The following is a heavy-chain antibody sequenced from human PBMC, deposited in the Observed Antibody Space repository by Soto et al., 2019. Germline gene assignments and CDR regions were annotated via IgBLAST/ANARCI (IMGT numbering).Heavy chain of an antibody. CDR1: GFAFSSSW. J-gene: IGHJ6*02. CDR2: IKEDGSEK. Sequence: SLRLSCAASGFAFSSSWMSWVRQAPGKGLEWVANIKEDGSEKDYVDPVKGRFTITRDNAKNSLYLQMNNLRAEDTAVYFCTRKRFGMDVWGQGTTVTVSS. V-gene: IGHV3-7*03. CDR3: TRKRFGMDV.